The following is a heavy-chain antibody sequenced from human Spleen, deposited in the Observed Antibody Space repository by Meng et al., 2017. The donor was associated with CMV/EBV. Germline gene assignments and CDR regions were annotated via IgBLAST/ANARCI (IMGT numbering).Heavy chain of an antibody. Sequence: SVKVSCKASGYTFTSYGISWVRQAPGQGLEWMGGIIPIFGTANYAQKFQGRVTITTDESTSTAYMELSSLRSEDTAVYYCARDGAKGVYYYYGMDVWGQGTTVTVSS. D-gene: IGHD4/OR15-4a*01. CDR3: ARDGAKGVYYYYGMDV. J-gene: IGHJ6*02. V-gene: IGHV1-69*05. CDR1: GYTFTSYG. CDR2: IIPIFGTA.